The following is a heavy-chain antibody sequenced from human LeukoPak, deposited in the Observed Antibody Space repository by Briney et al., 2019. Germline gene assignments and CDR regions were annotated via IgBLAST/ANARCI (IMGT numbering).Heavy chain of an antibody. D-gene: IGHD2-8*01. CDR1: GGSISSYY. V-gene: IGHV4-4*07. J-gene: IGHJ4*02. Sequence: SETLSLTCTDSGGSISSYYWNWIRQPAGKGLEWIGHIYTSGSTNYNSSLKSRVTMSVDTSENQFSVKLNSVIAADTAMYYCARGVYLGNGYYFDYWGQGTLVTVSS. CDR2: IYTSGST. CDR3: ARGVYLGNGYYFDY.